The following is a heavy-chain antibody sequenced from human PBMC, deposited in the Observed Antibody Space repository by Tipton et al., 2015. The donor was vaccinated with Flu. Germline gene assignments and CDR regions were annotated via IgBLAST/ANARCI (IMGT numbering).Heavy chain of an antibody. D-gene: IGHD4-23*01. CDR3: ARGPTVVTPVYAFDI. V-gene: IGHV4-39*07. CDR1: GDSISTTIYY. Sequence: TLSLTCTVSGDSISTTIYYWGWVRQPPGKGLEWIGSIYYSGTTYYNPSLKSRVTISLDTSKKQFSLKLTSVTAADAAVYYCARGPTVVTPVYAFDIWGQGTMVTVSS. CDR2: IYYSGTT. J-gene: IGHJ3*02.